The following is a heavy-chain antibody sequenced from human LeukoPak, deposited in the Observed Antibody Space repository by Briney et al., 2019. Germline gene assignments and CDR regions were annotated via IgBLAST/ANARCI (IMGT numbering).Heavy chain of an antibody. CDR1: GFTFSDYY. CDR3: ARGTYYYDSSGYYGGIFDY. V-gene: IGHV3-11*01. D-gene: IGHD3-22*01. CDR2: ISSSGSTI. J-gene: IGHJ4*02. Sequence: PGGPLRLSCAASGFTFSDYYMSWIRQAPGKGLEWVSYISSSGSTIYYADSVKGRFTISRDNAKNSLYLQMNSLRAEDTAVYYCARGTYYYDSSGYYGGIFDYWGQGTLVTVSS.